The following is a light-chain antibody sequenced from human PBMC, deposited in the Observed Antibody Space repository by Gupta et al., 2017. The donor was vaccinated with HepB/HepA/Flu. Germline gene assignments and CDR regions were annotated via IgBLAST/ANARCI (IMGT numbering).Light chain of an antibody. CDR3: QSYDNSLSAEV. V-gene: IGLV1-40*01. CDR2: GNS. CDR1: SSNIGAGYD. Sequence: QSVLTQPPSVSGAPGQRVTISCTGSSSNIGAGYDVHWYQQLPGTAPKLLIYGNSNRPSGVPDRFSGSKSGTSASLAITGLQAEDEGDYYCQSYDNSLSAEVFGGGTKLTVL. J-gene: IGLJ2*01.